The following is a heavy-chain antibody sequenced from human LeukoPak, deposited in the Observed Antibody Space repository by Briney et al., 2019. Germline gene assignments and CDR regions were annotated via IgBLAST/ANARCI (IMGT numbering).Heavy chain of an antibody. J-gene: IGHJ4*02. V-gene: IGHV3-21*01. CDR2: ISSSSSYI. CDR1: GFTFSSYW. Sequence: GGSLRLSCAASGFTFSSYWMNWVRQAPGKGLEWVSSISSSSSYIYYADSVKGRFTISRDNAKNSLYLQMNSLRAEDTAVYYCAISSGYPNYFDYWGQGTLVTVSS. D-gene: IGHD3-22*01. CDR3: AISSGYPNYFDY.